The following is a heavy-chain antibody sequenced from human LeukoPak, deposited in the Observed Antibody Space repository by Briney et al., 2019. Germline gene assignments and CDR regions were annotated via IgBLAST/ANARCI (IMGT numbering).Heavy chain of an antibody. CDR2: INHSGST. J-gene: IGHJ4*02. CDR1: GGSFSGYY. V-gene: IGHV4-34*01. Sequence: SETLSLTCAVYGGSFSGYYWSWIRQPPGKGLEWIGEINHSGSTNYNPSLKSRVTISVDTSKNQFSLKLSSVTAADTAVYYCASISYGSGTGDYWGQGTLVTVSS. CDR3: ASISYGSGTGDY. D-gene: IGHD3-10*01.